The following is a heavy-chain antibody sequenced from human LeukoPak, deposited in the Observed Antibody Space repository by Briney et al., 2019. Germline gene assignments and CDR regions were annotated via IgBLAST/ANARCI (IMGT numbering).Heavy chain of an antibody. CDR1: GFTFSSYA. V-gene: IGHV3-23*01. D-gene: IGHD3-3*01. J-gene: IGHJ5*02. CDR3: AKGGITIFGVPLSPIDP. CDR2: ISGSGGST. Sequence: GGSLRLSCAASGFTFSSYAMSWVRQAPGKGLEWVSAISGSGGSTYYADSVKGRFTISRDNSKNTLYLQMNGLRAEDTAVYYCAKGGITIFGVPLSPIDPWGQGTLVTVSS.